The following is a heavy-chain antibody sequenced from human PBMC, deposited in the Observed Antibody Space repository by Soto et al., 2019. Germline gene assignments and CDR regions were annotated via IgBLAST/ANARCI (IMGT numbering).Heavy chain of an antibody. CDR2: SSGSGSGGST. J-gene: IGHJ4*02. Sequence: EVQLLESGGGLVQPGGSLRLSCAASGFTFTNYAMTWVRQAPGKGLEWVAISSGSGSGGSTNYADSVKGRFTISRDNSKNTLYLQMNSLSVEDTAVYYCAKDRDDYRNYVCDYWGQGTLVTVSS. CDR1: GFTFTNYA. CDR3: AKDRDDYRNYVCDY. D-gene: IGHD4-4*01. V-gene: IGHV3-23*01.